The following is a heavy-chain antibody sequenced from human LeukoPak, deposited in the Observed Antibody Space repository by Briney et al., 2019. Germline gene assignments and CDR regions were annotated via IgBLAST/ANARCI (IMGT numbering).Heavy chain of an antibody. CDR3: ARGPGSSGGAYVGDY. CDR1: GFTFSNHW. V-gene: IGHV3-74*01. CDR2: IDGGGSST. Sequence: GGSPRLSCVASGFTFSNHWMHWVRQVPGKGLVWVSRIDGGGSSTSYADSVKGRFSISRDNGENTLYLQMNSLRVEDTAVYYCARGPGSSGGAYVGDYWGHGTLVTVSS. J-gene: IGHJ4*01. D-gene: IGHD3-22*01.